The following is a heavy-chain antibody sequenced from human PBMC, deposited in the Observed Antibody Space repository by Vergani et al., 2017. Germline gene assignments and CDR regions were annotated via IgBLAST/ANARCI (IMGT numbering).Heavy chain of an antibody. J-gene: IGHJ4*02. Sequence: QVQLQEWGAGLLKTSETLSLTCGVSGGSFSDYYWSWIRQAPGMGLEWIGEVNNGGSTNYNPSLKSRVSISVDTSKNQFSLQLTSVTAADSALYFCASITRAPSRRNPPSDYWGQGILVTVSS. V-gene: IGHV4-34*01. CDR3: ASITRAPSRRNPPSDY. CDR1: GGSFSDYY. CDR2: VNNGGST.